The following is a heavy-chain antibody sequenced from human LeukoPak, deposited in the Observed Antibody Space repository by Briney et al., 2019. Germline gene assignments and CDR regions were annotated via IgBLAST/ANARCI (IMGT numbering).Heavy chain of an antibody. Sequence: GGSLRLSCAASGFTVSSNYMSWVRQAPGKGLEWVSSISNSGSYIYYADSVKGRFTISRDNAKNSLYLQMNSLRAEDTAVYYCARVRDYDYVWGRREDAFDIWGQGTMVTVSS. V-gene: IGHV3-21*01. D-gene: IGHD3-16*01. CDR1: GFTVSSNY. CDR2: ISNSGSYI. CDR3: ARVRDYDYVWGRREDAFDI. J-gene: IGHJ3*02.